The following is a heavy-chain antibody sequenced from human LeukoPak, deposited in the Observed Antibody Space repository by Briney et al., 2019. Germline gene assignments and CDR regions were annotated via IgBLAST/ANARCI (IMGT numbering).Heavy chain of an antibody. CDR2: INPSGGST. CDR3: ARDPSIARGYYYGMDV. D-gene: IGHD6-6*01. CDR1: GYTFTSYY. J-gene: IGHJ6*02. Sequence: ASVKVSCKASGYTFTSYYMHWVRQAPGQGLEWMGIINPSGGSTSYAQKFQGRVTMTRDTSTSTVYMELSSLRSEDTAVHYCARDPSIARGYYYGMDVWGQGTTVTVSS. V-gene: IGHV1-46*01.